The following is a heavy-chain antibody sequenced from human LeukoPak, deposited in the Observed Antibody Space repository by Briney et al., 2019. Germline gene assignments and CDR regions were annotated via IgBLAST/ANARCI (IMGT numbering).Heavy chain of an antibody. CDR2: IYYSGST. CDR1: GGSISSYY. Sequence: SETLSLTCTVSGGSISSYYWSWIRQPPGKGLEWNGYIYYSGSTNYNPSLKSRVTISVDTSKNQFSLKLSSVTAADTAVYYCARHVYGPHSGTYCGGDCYSLLVFDYWGQGTLVTVSS. V-gene: IGHV4-59*08. CDR3: ARHVYGPHSGTYCGGDCYSLLVFDY. D-gene: IGHD2-21*02. J-gene: IGHJ4*02.